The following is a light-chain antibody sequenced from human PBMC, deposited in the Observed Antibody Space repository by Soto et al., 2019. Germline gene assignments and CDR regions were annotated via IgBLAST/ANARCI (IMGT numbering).Light chain of an antibody. CDR2: KIS. CDR1: QILVDRDGNTY. CDR3: MQGTLWPWT. J-gene: IGKJ1*01. Sequence: DVVMTQSPLSLPVTLGQPASISCSSSQILVDRDGNTYFNWYQRRPGQPPRRLIYKISYRDSGVPDRFGGSGSGTYFTLKISRVEAEDVGFYYCMQGTLWPWTFGQGTKVDSK. V-gene: IGKV2-30*01.